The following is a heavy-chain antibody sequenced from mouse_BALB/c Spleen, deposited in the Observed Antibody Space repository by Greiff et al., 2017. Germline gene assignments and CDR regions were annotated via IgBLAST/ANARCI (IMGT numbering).Heavy chain of an antibody. V-gene: IGHV5-9-4*01. CDR2: ISSGGSYT. Sequence: EVQRVESGGGLVKPGGSLKLSCAASGFTFSSYAMSWVRQSPEKRLEWVAEISSGGSYTYYPDTVTGRFTISRDNAKNTLYLEMSSLRSEDTAMYYCARDGVRAMDYWGQGTSVTVSS. J-gene: IGHJ4*01. D-gene: IGHD1-1*02. CDR3: ARDGVRAMDY. CDR1: GFTFSSYA.